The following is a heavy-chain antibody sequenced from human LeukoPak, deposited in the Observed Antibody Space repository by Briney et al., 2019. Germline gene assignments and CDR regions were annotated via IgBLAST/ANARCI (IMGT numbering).Heavy chain of an antibody. CDR3: ARAIYYDVMTGYYDYYSYYMDV. Sequence: GASVKVSCKASADTFSRYAISWVRQAPGQGLEWVGRIIPKFGTAKYAQRFRGRVTITADKSTTTAYMELSSLRSEDTAVYYCARAIYYDVMTGYYDYYSYYMDVWGDGTTVTVSS. D-gene: IGHD3-9*01. CDR2: IIPKFGTA. CDR1: ADTFSRYA. V-gene: IGHV1-69*06. J-gene: IGHJ6*03.